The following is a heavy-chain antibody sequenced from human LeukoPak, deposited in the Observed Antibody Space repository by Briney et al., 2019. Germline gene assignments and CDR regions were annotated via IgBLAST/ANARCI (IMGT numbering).Heavy chain of an antibody. CDR1: GFTFSSYG. CDR3: AKPGGAPYFDY. V-gene: IGHV3-30*18. CDR2: ISYDGSNK. J-gene: IGHJ4*02. D-gene: IGHD1-26*01. Sequence: GGSLRLSCAASGFTFSSYGMHWVRQAPGEGLEWVAVISYDGSNKYYADSAKGRFTISRDNSKNTLYLQMNSLRAEDTAVYYCAKPGGAPYFDYWGQGTLVTVSS.